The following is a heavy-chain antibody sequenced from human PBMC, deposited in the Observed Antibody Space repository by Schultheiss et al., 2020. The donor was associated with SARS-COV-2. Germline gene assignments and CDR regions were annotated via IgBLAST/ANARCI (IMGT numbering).Heavy chain of an antibody. Sequence: GGSLRLSCAASGFTFSIYAMHWVRQAPGKGLEWVAVISYDGSIKYYADSVKGRFTISRDNSKNTLYLQMNSLRAEDTAVYYCARDQGLPHYGMDVWGQGTTVTVSS. CDR3: ARDQGLPHYGMDV. V-gene: IGHV3-30*04. J-gene: IGHJ6*02. CDR2: ISYDGSIK. CDR1: GFTFSIYA.